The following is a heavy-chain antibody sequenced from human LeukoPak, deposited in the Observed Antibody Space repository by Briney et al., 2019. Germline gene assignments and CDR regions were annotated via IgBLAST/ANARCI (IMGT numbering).Heavy chain of an antibody. CDR2: ISGSGGST. J-gene: IGHJ4*02. D-gene: IGHD6-19*01. CDR3: AKDIMAVAGTMGYFDY. CDR1: GFTFSSYA. Sequence: GGSLRLSCAASGFTFSSYAMSWVRRAPGKGLEWVSAISGSGGSTYYADSVKGRFTISRDNSKNTLYLQMNSLRAEDTAVYYCAKDIMAVAGTMGYFDYWGQGTLVTVSS. V-gene: IGHV3-23*01.